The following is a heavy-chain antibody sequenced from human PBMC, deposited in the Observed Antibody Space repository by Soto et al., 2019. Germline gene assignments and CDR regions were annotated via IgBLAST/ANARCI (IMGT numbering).Heavy chain of an antibody. CDR1: GGSNIRDGYY. D-gene: IGHD2-2*01. J-gene: IGHJ4*02. V-gene: IGHV4-31*03. Sequence: SETLSLTCTVSGGSNIRDGYYWSWIRQHPGKGLEWIAYISYSGSSYSNPSLKSRVTISADTSKNQFSLRLTSVTAADTAVYFCARATPAGYAFGYWGPGTLVTVSS. CDR3: ARATPAGYAFGY. CDR2: ISYSGSS.